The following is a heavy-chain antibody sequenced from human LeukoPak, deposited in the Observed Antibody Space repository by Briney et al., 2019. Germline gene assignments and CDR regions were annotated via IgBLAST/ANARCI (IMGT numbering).Heavy chain of an antibody. D-gene: IGHD3-22*01. J-gene: IGHJ3*02. CDR1: EYSFTSYW. CDR2: IYPGDFDP. Sequence: GESLQISCKCSEYSFTSYWIGGVRPMPGTGLEWMEIIYPGDFDPRYSPSFQGQVTISADKSISTAYLQWSSLKDSDTGMYYCARRRHYDSSGLGAFDIWGQGTMVTVSS. V-gene: IGHV5-51*01. CDR3: ARRRHYDSSGLGAFDI.